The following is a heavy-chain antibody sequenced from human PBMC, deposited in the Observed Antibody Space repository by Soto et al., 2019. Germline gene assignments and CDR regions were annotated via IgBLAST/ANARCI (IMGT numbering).Heavy chain of an antibody. J-gene: IGHJ4*02. D-gene: IGHD3-22*01. CDR3: AKGSWYYYDSSGQSLNYFDD. CDR1: GFTFSSYG. CDR2: ISYDGNNK. Sequence: QVQLVESGGTVVQPGRSLRLSCAASGFTFSSYGMHWVRQAPGKGLEWVALISYDGNNKYYADSVKGRFTISRDNSKNTLYVQMNSLRAEDTAVYYCAKGSWYYYDSSGQSLNYFDDWGQGTLVTVSS. V-gene: IGHV3-30*18.